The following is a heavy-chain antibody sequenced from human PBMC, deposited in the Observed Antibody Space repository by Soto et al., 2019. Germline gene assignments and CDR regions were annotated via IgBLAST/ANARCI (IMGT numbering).Heavy chain of an antibody. V-gene: IGHV2-5*02. Sequence: QITLKESGPPLVKPTQTLTLTCTFSGFSLSTSGVGVGWIRQPPGKALEWLALIYWDDDKRYSPSLKSRLTITKDTPKNQVVLTMTNMDPVDTATYYCAHIVQSGQQPDYWGQGTLVTVSS. CDR3: AHIVQSGQQPDY. CDR2: IYWDDDK. D-gene: IGHD6-13*01. CDR1: GFSLSTSGVG. J-gene: IGHJ4*02.